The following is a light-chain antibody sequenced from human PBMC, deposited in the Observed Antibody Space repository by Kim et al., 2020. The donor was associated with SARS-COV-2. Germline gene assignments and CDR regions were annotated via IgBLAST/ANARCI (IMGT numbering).Light chain of an antibody. J-gene: IGLJ3*02. V-gene: IGLV1-44*01. CDR3: AAWDDSLNGLWV. CDR1: SSNIGTNT. CDR2: TDD. Sequence: GVTIPCSGTSSNIGTNTVHWYQQLPGTAPKVLIYTDDQRPSGVPDRFSGSRSGTSASLAISGLQSEDEADYYCAAWDDSLNGLWVFGGGTQLTVL.